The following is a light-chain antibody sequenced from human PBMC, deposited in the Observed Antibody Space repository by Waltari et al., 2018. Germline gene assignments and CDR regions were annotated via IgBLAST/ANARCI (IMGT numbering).Light chain of an antibody. CDR3: QQYYTAPYT. J-gene: IGKJ2*01. CDR2: WAS. V-gene: IGKV4-1*01. Sequence: DIVMTQSPDSLAVALCEKAATNCMSNQSLLYNSNNKNYLAWYQQKPGQPLKLFFYWASSRESGVPDRFSGSGSGTDFTLTIGSLQAEDVAVYYCQQYYTAPYTFGQGTKLEIK. CDR1: QSLLYNSNNKNY.